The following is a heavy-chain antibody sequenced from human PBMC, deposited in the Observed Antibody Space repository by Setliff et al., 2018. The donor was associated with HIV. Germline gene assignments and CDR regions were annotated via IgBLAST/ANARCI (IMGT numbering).Heavy chain of an antibody. CDR2: ISGYSGHT. CDR3: AREHSTTWPYFDF. D-gene: IGHD6-13*01. J-gene: IGHJ4*02. V-gene: IGHV1-18*01. Sequence: ASVKVSCKASGYTFSDYDVAWVRQAPGQGLEWTGWISGYSGHTSYAQKIQGRVTMTTDTSTSTAYVELRSLRSDDTAVYFCAREHSTTWPYFDFWGQGALVTVSS. CDR1: GYTFSDYD.